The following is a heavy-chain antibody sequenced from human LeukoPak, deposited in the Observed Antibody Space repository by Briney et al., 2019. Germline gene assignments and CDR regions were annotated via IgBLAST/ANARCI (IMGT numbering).Heavy chain of an antibody. CDR2: INWNGYST. CDR3: ARSDRTGWDFDY. J-gene: IGHJ4*02. D-gene: IGHD6-19*01. Sequence: GGSLRLSCAASGFTFDDYDMSWVRQVPGKGLEWVSSINWNGYSTTYADSVKGRFTISRDNAKNSLYLQMNSLRAEDTAFYYCARSDRTGWDFDYWGQGTLVTVSS. V-gene: IGHV3-20*04. CDR1: GFTFDDYD.